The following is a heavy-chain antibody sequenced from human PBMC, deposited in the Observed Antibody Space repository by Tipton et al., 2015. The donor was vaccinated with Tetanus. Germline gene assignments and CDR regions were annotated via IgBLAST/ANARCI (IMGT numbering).Heavy chain of an antibody. CDR3: ARDQARGARGWNYFDF. CDR2: IYSSGST. D-gene: IGHD1-26*01. J-gene: IGHJ4*02. V-gene: IGHV4-31*02. Sequence: LRLSCTVSGVSISGGRYYWSWIRQRPGKGLEWIGDIYSSGSTYTDPSLKGRVTISVDTSKNQFSLRLNSVTAADTAVYYCARDQARGARGWNYFDFWGQGSLVTVSS. CDR1: GVSISGGRYY.